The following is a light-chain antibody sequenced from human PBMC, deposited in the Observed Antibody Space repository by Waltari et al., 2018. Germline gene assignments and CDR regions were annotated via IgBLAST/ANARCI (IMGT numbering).Light chain of an antibody. CDR1: STDVGGYNS. V-gene: IGLV2-14*01. Sequence: QSALTQPASVSGSPGQSVTIFCAGTSTDVGGYNSLPWYQEHPGQAPSVIIYDVSHRPSGVSDRFSGSKSGNTASLTISGLQAEDEADYFCSSQSSNDVVLFGGGTKLTVL. CDR3: SSQSSNDVVL. J-gene: IGLJ2*01. CDR2: DVS.